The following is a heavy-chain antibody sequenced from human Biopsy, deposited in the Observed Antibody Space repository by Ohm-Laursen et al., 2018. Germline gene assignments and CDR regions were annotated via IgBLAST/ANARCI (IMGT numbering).Heavy chain of an antibody. CDR1: GFTFSNFS. CDR3: ARAYPPPGRRLVVVVGDFDC. V-gene: IGHV3-21*01. J-gene: IGHJ4*02. D-gene: IGHD2-15*01. Sequence: SLRLSCTASGFTFSNFSMSWVRQAPGKGLEWVSSISRASIFIFHADSLKGRFTTSRDNAKNSLYLQMNSLRAEDTAVYYCARAYPPPGRRLVVVVGDFDCWGQGTRVTVSS. CDR2: ISRASIFI.